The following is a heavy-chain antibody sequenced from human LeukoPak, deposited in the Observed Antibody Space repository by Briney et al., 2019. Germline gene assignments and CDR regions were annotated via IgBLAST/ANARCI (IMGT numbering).Heavy chain of an antibody. CDR2: ISAYNGNT. D-gene: IGHD4-17*01. V-gene: IGHV1-18*01. CDR3: ARGIGDYDSYYFDY. J-gene: IGHJ4*02. CDR1: GYTFTGYG. Sequence: ASVKVSCKASGYTFTGYGISWVRQAPGQGLEWMGWISAYNGNTNYAQKLQGRVTMTTDTSTSTAYMELRSLRSDDTAVYYCARGIGDYDSYYFDYWGQGTLVTVSS.